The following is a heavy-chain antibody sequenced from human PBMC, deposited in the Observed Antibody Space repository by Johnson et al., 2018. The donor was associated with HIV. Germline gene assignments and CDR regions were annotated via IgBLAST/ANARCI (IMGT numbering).Heavy chain of an antibody. CDR1: GFTFSSYA. CDR3: SRHSPRGYSGYDAFDI. CDR2: ISYDGSNK. J-gene: IGHJ3*02. Sequence: QVQLVESGGGVVQPGRSLRLSCAASGFTFSSYAMHWVRQAPGKGLEWVAVISYDGSNKYYADSVKGRFTISRENSKNSLYLQMNSLRAEDTAVYYCSRHSPRGYSGYDAFDIWGQGTMVTVSS. D-gene: IGHD5-12*01. V-gene: IGHV3-30*04.